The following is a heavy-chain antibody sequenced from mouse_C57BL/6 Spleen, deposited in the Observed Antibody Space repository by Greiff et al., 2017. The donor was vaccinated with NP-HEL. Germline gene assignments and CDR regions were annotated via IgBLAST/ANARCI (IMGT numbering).Heavy chain of an antibody. D-gene: IGHD1-1*01. Sequence: QVQLQQSDAELVKPGASVKISCKVSGYTFTDHTIHWMKQRPEQGLEWIGYIYPRDGSTKYNEKFKGKATLTADNSSSTDYMQLNILTSEACVVYFGARGKGYSGAMDYWGQGTSVTVSS. V-gene: IGHV1-78*01. CDR2: IYPRDGST. CDR3: ARGKGYSGAMDY. J-gene: IGHJ4*01. CDR1: GYTFTDHT.